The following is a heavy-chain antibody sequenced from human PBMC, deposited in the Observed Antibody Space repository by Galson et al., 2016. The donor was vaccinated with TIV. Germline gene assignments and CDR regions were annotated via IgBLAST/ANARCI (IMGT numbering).Heavy chain of an antibody. D-gene: IGHD3-10*01. CDR1: GSSFAHYW. CDR3: ATFLGSGSFYKAYFDH. Sequence: QSGAEVKKPGESLRISCRGSGSSFAHYWISWGRQMPGKGLEWMGRIDPSDSYVNYNASFQGRITISVDKSINTAYLQWSSLKASDTAMYFCATFLGSGSFYKAYFDHWGQGALVTVSS. CDR2: IDPSDSYV. J-gene: IGHJ4*02. V-gene: IGHV5-10-1*01.